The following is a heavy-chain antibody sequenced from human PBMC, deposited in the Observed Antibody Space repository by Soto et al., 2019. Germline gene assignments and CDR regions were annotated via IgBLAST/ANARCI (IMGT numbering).Heavy chain of an antibody. CDR1: GFIFSNYE. V-gene: IGHV3-48*03. CDR2: ISVSGRTI. CDR3: ARDGSRDTHLAGLSKWCDP. J-gene: IGHJ5*02. D-gene: IGHD6-19*01. Sequence: GGSLRLSCTASGFIFSNYEMNWVRQAPGKGLEWISYISVSGRTIYYADSVKGRFTISRDNAKKSLFLQINSLRVEDTAVYYCARDGSRDTHLAGLSKWCDPCGQATRVTVSS.